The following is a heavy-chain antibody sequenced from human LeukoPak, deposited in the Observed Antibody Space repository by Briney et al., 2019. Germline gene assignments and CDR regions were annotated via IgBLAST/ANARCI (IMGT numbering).Heavy chain of an antibody. V-gene: IGHV4-59*12. CDR1: GGSISSYY. Sequence: SETLSLTCTVSGGSISSYYWSWIRQPPGKGLEWIGYIYDSGSTNYNPSLKSRVTISVDTSKNQFSLKLSSVTAADTAVYYCARNQQLVPFDYWGQGTLVTVSS. CDR2: IYDSGST. J-gene: IGHJ4*02. CDR3: ARNQQLVPFDY. D-gene: IGHD6-13*01.